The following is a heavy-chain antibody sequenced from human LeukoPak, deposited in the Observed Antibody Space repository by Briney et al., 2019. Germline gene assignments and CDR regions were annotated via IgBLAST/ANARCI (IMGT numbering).Heavy chain of an antibody. D-gene: IGHD3-10*01. CDR2: INHSGST. V-gene: IGHV4-34*01. J-gene: IGHJ4*02. Sequence: SETLSLTCAVYGGSFSGYYWSWIRQPPGKGLEWIGEINHSGSTNYNPSLKSRVTISVDTSKNQFSLKLSSVTAADTAVYYCARASLYYYGSGSYYGRGQGTLVTVSS. CDR1: GGSFSGYY. CDR3: ARASLYYYGSGSYYG.